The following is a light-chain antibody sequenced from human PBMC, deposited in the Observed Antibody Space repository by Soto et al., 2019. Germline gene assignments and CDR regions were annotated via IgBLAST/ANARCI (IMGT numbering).Light chain of an antibody. CDR2: GNS. V-gene: IGLV1-40*01. CDR1: SSNIGAGHD. Sequence: QSVLTQPPSVSGAPGQRVTISCTGSSSNIGAGHDVHWYQQLPGTAPKLLIYGNSNRPSGVPDRFSGSKSGNSASLAITGLQAEDEADYYCQSYDSSLSGDVFGTGTKLTVL. J-gene: IGLJ1*01. CDR3: QSYDSSLSGDV.